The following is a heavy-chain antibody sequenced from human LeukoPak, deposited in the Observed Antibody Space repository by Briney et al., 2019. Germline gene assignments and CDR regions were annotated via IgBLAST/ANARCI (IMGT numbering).Heavy chain of an antibody. CDR2: ISYDGSNK. V-gene: IGHV3-30*04. J-gene: IGHJ6*04. D-gene: IGHD1-26*01. CDR1: GFTFSSYA. Sequence: GGSLRLSCAASGFTFSSYAMHWVRQAPGKGLEWVAVISYDGSNKYYADSVKGRFTISRDNAKNSLYLQMNSLRAEDTAVYYCARAGSYFLWGKGTTVTVSS. CDR3: ARAGSYFL.